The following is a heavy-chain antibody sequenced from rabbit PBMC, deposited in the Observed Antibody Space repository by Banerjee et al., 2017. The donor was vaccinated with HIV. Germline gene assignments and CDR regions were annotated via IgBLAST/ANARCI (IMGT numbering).Heavy chain of an antibody. D-gene: IGHD8-1*01. Sequence: QEQLVESGGGLVTPGGSLTLTCTVSGFSLSSYAMQWVRQAPGKGPEWIAYIDPVFGNTYYASWVNGRFTISSHNAQNTMYLQLNSLTAADTATHFCATDTTGYGGYSYDLWGPGTLVTVS. CDR3: ATDTTGYGGYSYDL. J-gene: IGHJ4*01. CDR1: GFSLSSYA. CDR2: IDPVFGNT. V-gene: IGHV1S47*01.